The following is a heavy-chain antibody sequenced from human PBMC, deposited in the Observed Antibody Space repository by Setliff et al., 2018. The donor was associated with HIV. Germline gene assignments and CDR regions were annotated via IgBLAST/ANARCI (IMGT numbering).Heavy chain of an antibody. CDR3: VRGVQSPPHYSYYYMDV. CDR1: RSTFNSQT. D-gene: IGHD3-3*01. J-gene: IGHJ6*03. V-gene: IGHV1-69*02. Sequence: SVKVSCKASRSTFNSQTSNWVRQAPGQGLDWMGRIIPILGVANYAQRFQGKVTITADKSTSTAYMELTSLRFDDTAMYYCVRGVQSPPHYSYYYMDVWGEGTMVT. CDR2: IIPILGVA.